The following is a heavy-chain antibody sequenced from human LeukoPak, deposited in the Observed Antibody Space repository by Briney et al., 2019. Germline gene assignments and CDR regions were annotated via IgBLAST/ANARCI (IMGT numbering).Heavy chain of an antibody. J-gene: IGHJ4*02. V-gene: IGHV1-46*01. CDR1: GYTFTGYY. Sequence: ASVKVSCKASGYTFTGYYMHWVRQAPGQGLEWMGIINPSGGSTSYAQKFQGRVTMTRDMSTSTVYMELSSLRSEDTAVYYCARDHPPSGYCTNGVCPAGDYWGQGTLVTVSS. D-gene: IGHD2-8*01. CDR2: INPSGGST. CDR3: ARDHPPSGYCTNGVCPAGDY.